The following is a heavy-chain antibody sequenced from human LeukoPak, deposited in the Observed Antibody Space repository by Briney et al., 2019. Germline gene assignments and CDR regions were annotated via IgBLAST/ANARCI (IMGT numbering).Heavy chain of an antibody. CDR1: GFTLSNYW. J-gene: IGHJ4*02. CDR3: ARDKKSGESSEIDY. D-gene: IGHD3-10*01. V-gene: IGHV3-74*01. CDR2: INRDGSTT. Sequence: GGSLRLSCAASGFTLSNYWVHWLRQAPGKGLVWVSRINRDGSTTKYADSVKGRFTVSRDNAKNTLNLQMNSLRAEDTAVYYCARDKKSGESSEIDYWGQGTLVTASS.